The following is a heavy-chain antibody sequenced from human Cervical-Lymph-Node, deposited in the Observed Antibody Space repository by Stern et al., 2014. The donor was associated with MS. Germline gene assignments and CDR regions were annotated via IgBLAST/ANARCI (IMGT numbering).Heavy chain of an antibody. CDR1: AYSFAAHY. Sequence: QVQLVQSGAEVKKPGASVKVSCKASAYSFAAHYLHWVRQAPGQGFEWMGWIKPNSGATKYAQKFQGRVTMTTDTSISTAYMEVSRLTSDDTAVYYCARDAPGVVDQTACYDYWGQGTLVTVSS. CDR2: IKPNSGAT. J-gene: IGHJ4*02. V-gene: IGHV1-2*02. D-gene: IGHD2-8*02. CDR3: ARDAPGVVDQTACYDY.